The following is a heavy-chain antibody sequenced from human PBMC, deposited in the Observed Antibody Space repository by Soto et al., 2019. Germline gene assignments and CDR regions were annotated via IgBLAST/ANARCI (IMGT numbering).Heavy chain of an antibody. D-gene: IGHD3-16*01. CDR2: ISAYNGNT. J-gene: IGHJ4*02. Sequence: SSVKPCGKGSCYTFTSYGMIWVRQAPGQGLEWMGWISAYNGNTNYAQKLQGRVTMTTDTFTSTAYMELRRLRSDDTAVYYCARRVAPDDDDHRGRGT. CDR1: CYTFTSYG. V-gene: IGHV1-18*04. CDR3: ARRVAPDDDDH.